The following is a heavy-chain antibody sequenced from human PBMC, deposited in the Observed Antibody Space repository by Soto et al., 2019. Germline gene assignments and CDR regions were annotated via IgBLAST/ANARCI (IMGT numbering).Heavy chain of an antibody. CDR2: IKSKTDGGTT. CDR3: STDRSRYFDFYGMDV. CDR1: GFTFSNAW. D-gene: IGHD3-9*01. J-gene: IGHJ6*02. V-gene: IGHV3-15*01. Sequence: PGGSLRLSCAASGFTFSNAWMSWARQAPGKGLEWVGRIKSKTDGGTTDYAAPVKGRFTISRDDSKNTLYLQMNSLKTEDTAVYYCSTDRSRYFDFYGMDVWGQGTTVTVSS.